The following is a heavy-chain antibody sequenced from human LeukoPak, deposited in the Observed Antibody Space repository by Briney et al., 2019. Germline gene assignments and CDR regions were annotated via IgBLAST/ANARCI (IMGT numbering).Heavy chain of an antibody. CDR1: GGSMSSYY. CDR3: ARDRPNLAGILDY. Sequence: SETLSLTCTVSGGSMSSYYWSWIRQPAGKGLEWIGRIHGSGNTIYNPSLKSRVTMSVDTAKNQFSLKLSSVTAADTAVYYWARDRPNLAGILDYWGQGTLVTVSS. CDR2: IHGSGNT. J-gene: IGHJ4*02. V-gene: IGHV4-4*07. D-gene: IGHD6-19*01.